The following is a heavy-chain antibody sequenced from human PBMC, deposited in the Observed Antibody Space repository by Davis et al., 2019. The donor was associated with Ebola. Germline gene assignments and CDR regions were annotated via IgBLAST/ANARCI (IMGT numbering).Heavy chain of an antibody. D-gene: IGHD3-16*02. J-gene: IGHJ6*02. V-gene: IGHV1-69*13. CDR1: GDTFSNYA. Sequence: SVKVSCKASGDTFSNYAISWVRQAPGQGLEWMGGIIPIFGTANYAQKFQGRVTITADESTSTAYMELSSLRSEDTAVYYCARASVITFGGVILTDYYYYGMDVWGQGTTVTVSS. CDR2: IIPIFGTA. CDR3: ARASVITFGGVILTDYYYYGMDV.